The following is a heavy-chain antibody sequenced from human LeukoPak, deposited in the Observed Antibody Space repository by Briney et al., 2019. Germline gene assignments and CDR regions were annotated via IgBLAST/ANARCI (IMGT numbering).Heavy chain of an antibody. CDR1: GFTFSGSA. V-gene: IGHV3-73*01. J-gene: IGHJ4*02. Sequence: GGSLRLSCAASGFTFSGSALHWVRQASGKGPEWVGRIRSTANGYATAYAASVKGRFTISRDDSKNTAYLQMDSLKTEDTAVYYCTGNYYGSGSYADFDYWGQGTLVTVSS. D-gene: IGHD3-10*01. CDR2: IRSTANGYAT. CDR3: TGNYYGSGSYADFDY.